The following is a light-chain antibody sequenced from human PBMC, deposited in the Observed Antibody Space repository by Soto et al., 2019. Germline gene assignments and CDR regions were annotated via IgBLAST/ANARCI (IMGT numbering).Light chain of an antibody. Sequence: QSALTQPRSVSGSPGQSVTISCTGTSSDVGGYDFVSWYQQQSGKAPKLSMHDVTKRPSGVPDRFSGSKSGNSASLTISGLQAEDEADYYCCSYAGSYNLGVFGGGTKLTVL. CDR3: CSYAGSYNLGV. V-gene: IGLV2-11*01. CDR2: DVT. J-gene: IGLJ3*02. CDR1: SSDVGGYDF.